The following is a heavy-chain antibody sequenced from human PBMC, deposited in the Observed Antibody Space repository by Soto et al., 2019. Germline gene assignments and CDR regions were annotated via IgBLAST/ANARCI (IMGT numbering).Heavy chain of an antibody. Sequence: GGSLRLSCAASKFTFSNYAMSWVRQAPGKGLEWVSTISGSGGTTYYADSVKGRFTISRDNSKNTLYLQMNSLRAEDTAVYYCAKPHCSGGSCYYYYGMDVWGQGTTVTVSS. D-gene: IGHD2-15*01. CDR2: ISGSGGTT. CDR1: KFTFSNYA. J-gene: IGHJ6*02. CDR3: AKPHCSGGSCYYYYGMDV. V-gene: IGHV3-23*01.